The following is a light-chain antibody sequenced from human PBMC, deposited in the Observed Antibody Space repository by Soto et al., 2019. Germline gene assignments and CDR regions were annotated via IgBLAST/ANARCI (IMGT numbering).Light chain of an antibody. CDR1: QSVSSY. V-gene: IGKV3-11*01. CDR3: QQRSNWPPVAII. J-gene: IGKJ5*01. Sequence: EIVLTQSPATLSLSPGERATLSCRASQSVSSYLAWYQQKPGQAPRLLIYDASNRATGIPARFSGSGSGTDFTLTISSLEPEDFAVYYCQQRSNWPPVAIIFGQGTRLEIK. CDR2: DAS.